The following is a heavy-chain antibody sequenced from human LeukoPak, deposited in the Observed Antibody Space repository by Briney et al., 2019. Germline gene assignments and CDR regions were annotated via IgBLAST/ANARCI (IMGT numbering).Heavy chain of an antibody. J-gene: IGHJ5*02. CDR2: IYYSGST. D-gene: IGHD3-3*01. CDR1: GGSFSGFY. V-gene: IGHV4-59*01. Sequence: SETLSLTFAVYGGSFSGFYWSWIRQPPGKGLEWIGYIYYSGSTNYNPSLKSRVTISVDTSKNQFSLKLSSVTAADTAVYYCARENYDFWSGPKNWFDPWGQGTLVTVSS. CDR3: ARENYDFWSGPKNWFDP.